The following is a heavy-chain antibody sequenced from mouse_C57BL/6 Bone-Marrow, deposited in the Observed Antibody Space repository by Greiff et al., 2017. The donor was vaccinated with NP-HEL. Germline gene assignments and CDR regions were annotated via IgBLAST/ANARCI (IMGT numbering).Heavy chain of an antibody. V-gene: IGHV1-81*01. D-gene: IGHD1-1*02. Sequence: QVQLQQSGAELARPGASVKLSCKASGYTFTSYGISWVKQRTGQGLEWIGEIYPRSGNTYYNEKFKGKATLTADKSSSTAYMELRSLTSEDSAVYFCARWCFAYWGQGTLVTVSA. J-gene: IGHJ3*01. CDR1: GYTFTSYG. CDR2: IYPRSGNT. CDR3: ARWCFAY.